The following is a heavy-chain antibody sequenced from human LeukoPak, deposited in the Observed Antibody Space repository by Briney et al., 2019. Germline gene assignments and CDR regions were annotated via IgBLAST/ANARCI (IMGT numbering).Heavy chain of an antibody. Sequence: GGSLRLSCAASGFTVSSNYMSWVRQAPGKGLEWVSVIYSGGSTYYADSVKGRFTISRDNSKNTLYLQMNSLRAEDTAVYYCARRIAAAGTGGYYFDYWGQGTLVTVSS. CDR2: IYSGGST. CDR3: ARRIAAAGTGGYYFDY. J-gene: IGHJ4*02. V-gene: IGHV3-66*04. D-gene: IGHD6-13*01. CDR1: GFTVSSNY.